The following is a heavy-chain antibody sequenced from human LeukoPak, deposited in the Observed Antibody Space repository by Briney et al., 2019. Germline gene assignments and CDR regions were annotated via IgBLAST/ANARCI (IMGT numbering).Heavy chain of an antibody. CDR2: INGDGTTT. CDR3: AKVIREVDMSYDY. V-gene: IGHV3-74*01. J-gene: IGHJ4*02. Sequence: GGSLRLSCAASGFTFSSYWMHWVRQAPGKGLEWVSRINGDGTTTVYADSVKGRFTISRDNSKNTLYLQMNSLRAEDTAVYYCAKVIREVDMSYDYWGQGALVTVSS. CDR1: GFTFSSYW. D-gene: IGHD5-24*01.